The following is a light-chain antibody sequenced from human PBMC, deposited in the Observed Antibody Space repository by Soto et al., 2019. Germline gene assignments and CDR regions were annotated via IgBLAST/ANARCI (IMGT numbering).Light chain of an antibody. Sequence: EIVMTQSPATLSVSPGERVTLSCRASQSVSSNLGWYQHKPGQAPRLLIYGTSTRATGIPARFSGSGSGTEFTLTISSLQSEGFAVYYCQQYNNWPLTFGQGTRLEI. V-gene: IGKV3-15*01. J-gene: IGKJ5*01. CDR3: QQYNNWPLT. CDR2: GTS. CDR1: QSVSSN.